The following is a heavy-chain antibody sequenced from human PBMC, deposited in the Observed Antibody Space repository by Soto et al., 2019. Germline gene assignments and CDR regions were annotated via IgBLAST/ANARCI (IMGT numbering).Heavy chain of an antibody. CDR2: IYHSGST. D-gene: IGHD3-22*01. CDR3: AVGYRYYYDSSGPFDY. V-gene: IGHV4-39*01. J-gene: IGHJ4*02. CDR1: GGAISSSSYY. Sequence: PSETLSLNCTVSGGAISSSSYYCGRIHQPPGKGMEGIGSIYHSGSTYYNPSLNSRVTLSVDTSKNLFSLKLSSVTAADTAVYYCAVGYRYYYDSSGPFDYWGQG.